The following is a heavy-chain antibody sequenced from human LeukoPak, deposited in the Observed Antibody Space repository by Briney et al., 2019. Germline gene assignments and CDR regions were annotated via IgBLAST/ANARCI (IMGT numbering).Heavy chain of an antibody. Sequence: SQTLSLTCTVSGDSISSGDYYWTWIRQHPGKGLEWIGCIYYSGSTYYNLSLKSRVIISADTSKNHFSLKLSSVTAADTAVYYCARAREATIAPFCDYWGQGILVTVSS. V-gene: IGHV4-31*03. J-gene: IGHJ4*02. CDR2: IYYSGST. D-gene: IGHD6-13*01. CDR1: GDSISSGDYY. CDR3: ARAREATIAPFCDY.